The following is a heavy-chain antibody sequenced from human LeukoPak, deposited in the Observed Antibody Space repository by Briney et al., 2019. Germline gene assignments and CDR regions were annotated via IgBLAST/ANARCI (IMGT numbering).Heavy chain of an antibody. CDR1: GFTFSSYG. CDR2: ISGSGGST. Sequence: GGSLRLSCAASGFTFSSYGMSWVCQAPGKGLEWVSAISGSGGSTYYADSVKGRFTISRDNSKNTLYLQMNSLRAEDTAVYYCAKVVLNYYDSSGYLDWGQGTLVTVSS. CDR3: AKVVLNYYDSSGYLD. D-gene: IGHD3-22*01. V-gene: IGHV3-23*01. J-gene: IGHJ4*02.